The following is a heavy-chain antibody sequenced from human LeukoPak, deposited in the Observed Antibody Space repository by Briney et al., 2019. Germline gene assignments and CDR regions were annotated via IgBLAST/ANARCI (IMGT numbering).Heavy chain of an antibody. D-gene: IGHD3-22*01. Sequence: GGSLRLSCAASGFTFSSYEMNWVRQAPGKGLEWVSYISSSGSTIYYADSVKGRFTISRDNAKNSLYLQMNSLRAEDTALYYCARDTYYYDSSGYPGYWYLDLWGRGTLVTVSS. V-gene: IGHV3-48*03. CDR3: ARDTYYYDSSGYPGYWYLDL. CDR2: ISSSGSTI. J-gene: IGHJ2*01. CDR1: GFTFSSYE.